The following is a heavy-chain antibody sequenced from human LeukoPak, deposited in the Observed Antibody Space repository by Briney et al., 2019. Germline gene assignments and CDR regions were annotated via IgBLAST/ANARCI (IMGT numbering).Heavy chain of an antibody. V-gene: IGHV1-18*01. CDR1: GYTFTNYG. CDR2: ISAYNGHT. CDR3: ARAAPDDYYDSSGNNWFDP. Sequence: GASVKVSCKASGYTFTNYGISWVRQAPGQGLEWMGWISAYNGHTKYAQKVQGRVTMTRDTSTSTAYMELSRLRSDDTAVYYCARAAPDDYYDSSGNNWFDPWGQGTLVTVSS. J-gene: IGHJ5*02. D-gene: IGHD3-22*01.